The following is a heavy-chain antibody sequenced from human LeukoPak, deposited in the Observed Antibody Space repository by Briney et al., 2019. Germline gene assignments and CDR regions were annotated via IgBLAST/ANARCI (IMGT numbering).Heavy chain of an antibody. D-gene: IGHD3-22*01. CDR3: ARDLNYYDSSGSSYYYYYYMDV. Sequence: SETLSLTCTVSGGSISSYYWSWIRQPPGKGLEWIGYIYYSGSTNYNPSLKSRVTISVDTSKNQSSLKLSSVTAADTAVYYCARDLNYYDSSGSSYYYYYYMDVWGKGTTVTVSS. CDR1: GGSISSYY. J-gene: IGHJ6*03. V-gene: IGHV4-59*01. CDR2: IYYSGST.